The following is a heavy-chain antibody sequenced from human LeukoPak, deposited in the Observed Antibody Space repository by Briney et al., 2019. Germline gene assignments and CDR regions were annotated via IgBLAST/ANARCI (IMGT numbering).Heavy chain of an antibody. CDR3: ARLGGPHSPFDN. D-gene: IGHD2-15*01. CDR2: IYPGDSDT. CDR1: GYSYTSYW. Sequence: GESLKISCKSSGYSYTSYWIGWVRQMPGKGLEWMGIIYPGDSDTRYSRSFQGQVTISADKSLRTAYLQWRNLKASDTGIYFCARLGGPHSPFDNWGQGTRVIVSS. J-gene: IGHJ4*02. V-gene: IGHV5-51*01.